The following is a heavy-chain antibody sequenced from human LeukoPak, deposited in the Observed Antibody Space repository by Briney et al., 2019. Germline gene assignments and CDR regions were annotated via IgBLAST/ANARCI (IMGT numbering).Heavy chain of an antibody. CDR1: GGTFSSYT. CDR2: IIPILGIA. V-gene: IGHV1-69*02. CDR3: ARYGNYYDSSGYGFDY. Sequence: GASVKVSCKASGGTFSSYTISWVRQAPGQGLEWMGRIIPILGIANYAQKFQDRVTITADKSTSTAYMELSSLRSEDRAVYYCARYGNYYDSSGYGFDYWGQGTLVTVS. D-gene: IGHD3-22*01. J-gene: IGHJ4*02.